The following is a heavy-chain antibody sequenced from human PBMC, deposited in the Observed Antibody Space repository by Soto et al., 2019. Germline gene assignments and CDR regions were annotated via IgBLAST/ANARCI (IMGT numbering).Heavy chain of an antibody. CDR2: ITSSGGRT. Sequence: EVHLLESGGGLVQPGGSLRLSCTASGFTFSSYAMTWVRQAPGRGLEGVSGITSSGGRTYYADSVKGRFTISRDNSKSPLDPQMKRLRAEDTAVYYCAKDKRYAYYLGWFHSWGQGTLVTVSS. V-gene: IGHV3-23*01. CDR3: AKDKRYAYYLGWFHS. CDR1: GFTFSSYA. J-gene: IGHJ5*01. D-gene: IGHD3-16*01.